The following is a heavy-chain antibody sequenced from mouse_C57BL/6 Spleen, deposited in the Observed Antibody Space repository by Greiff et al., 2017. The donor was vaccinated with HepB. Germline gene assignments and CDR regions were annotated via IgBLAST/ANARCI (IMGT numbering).Heavy chain of an antibody. CDR1: GFHFTEHI. V-gene: IGHV1-62-2*01. J-gene: IGHJ3*01. CDR3: ARHEGTNLLRFAY. Sequence: QVQLEPSWAELVKPGAFVEPFCKASGFHFTEHIIHWVKQRSGQGLEGIGWFYSGSGSIKYNEKFKDKATLTADKSTSTVYLELSRLTSEDSAVYFCARHEGTNLLRFAYWGQGTLVTVSA. CDR2: FYSGSGSI.